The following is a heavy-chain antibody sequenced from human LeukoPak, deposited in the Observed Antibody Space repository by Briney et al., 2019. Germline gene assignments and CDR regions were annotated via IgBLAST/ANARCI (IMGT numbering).Heavy chain of an antibody. CDR3: ARETIEDYYYYYMDV. V-gene: IGHV3-48*03. J-gene: IGHJ6*03. D-gene: IGHD4/OR15-4a*01. CDR1: GFTFSSYE. Sequence: GGALRLSCAASGFTFSSYEINWVRQAPGKGRELGSYISSSGSTIYYADSVKGRFTISRDNDKKSLYLQLKRLRAEDKGVYYCARETIEDYYYYYMDVWGKGTTVTISS. CDR2: ISSSGSTI.